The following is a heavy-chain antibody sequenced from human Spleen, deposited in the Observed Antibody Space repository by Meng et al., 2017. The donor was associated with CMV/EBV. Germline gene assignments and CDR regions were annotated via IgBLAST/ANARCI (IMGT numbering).Heavy chain of an antibody. Sequence: SVKVSCKASGGTFSSYAISWVRQAPGQGLEWMGGIIPIFGTANYAQKFQGRVTITTDESTSTAYMELSSLRSEDTAVYYCARDWGVWTPAFDIWGQGTMVTVSS. D-gene: IGHD3-16*01. V-gene: IGHV1-69*05. CDR1: GGTFSSYA. J-gene: IGHJ3*02. CDR3: ARDWGVWTPAFDI. CDR2: IIPIFGTA.